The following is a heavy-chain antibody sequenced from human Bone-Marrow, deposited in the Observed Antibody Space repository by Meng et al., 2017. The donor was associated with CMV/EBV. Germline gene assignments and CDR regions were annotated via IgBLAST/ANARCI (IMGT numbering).Heavy chain of an antibody. V-gene: IGHV3-15*01. D-gene: IGHD3-3*01. J-gene: IGHJ4*02. Sequence: GGSLRLSCAASGFTFSNAWMSWVRQAPGKGLEWVGRIKSKTDGGTTDYAAPVKGRFTISRDDSKNTLYLQMNSLKTEDTAVYYCTTELPFDFWSGYDLYYFDYWGQGTLVTASS. CDR3: TTELPFDFWSGYDLYYFDY. CDR2: IKSKTDGGTT. CDR1: GFTFSNAW.